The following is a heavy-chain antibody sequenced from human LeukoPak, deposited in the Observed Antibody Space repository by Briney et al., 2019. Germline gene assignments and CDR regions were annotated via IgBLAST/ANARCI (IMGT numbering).Heavy chain of an antibody. V-gene: IGHV4-34*01. CDR1: GGSFSGYY. CDR2: INHSGST. CDR3: TKSLNWFDP. D-gene: IGHD2-8*01. Sequence: SETLSLTCAVYGGSFSGYYWSWIRQPPGQGLEWIGEINHSGSTNYNPSLKSRATISVDTSKNQFSLKLSSVTAADTAVYYCTKSLNWFDPWGQGTLVTVSS. J-gene: IGHJ5*02.